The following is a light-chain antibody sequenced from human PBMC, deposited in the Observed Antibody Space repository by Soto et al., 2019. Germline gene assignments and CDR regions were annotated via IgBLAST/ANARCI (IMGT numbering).Light chain of an antibody. CDR1: SSDVDGYNY. CDR2: EVS. V-gene: IGLV2-14*01. J-gene: IGLJ1*01. Sequence: QSVLTQPASVSGSPGQSITISCTGTSSDVDGYNYVSWYQQHPGKAPKLMIYEVSNRPSGVSNRFSGSKSGNTASLTISGLQAEDEADYYCSSYTSSNTLDVFGTGTKVTVL. CDR3: SSYTSSNTLDV.